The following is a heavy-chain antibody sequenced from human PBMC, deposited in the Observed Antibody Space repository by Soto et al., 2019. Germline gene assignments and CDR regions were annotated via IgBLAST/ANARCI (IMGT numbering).Heavy chain of an antibody. V-gene: IGHV4-31*03. CDR3: ATGTNCSGGSCYSGPFDY. CDR2: IYYSGST. D-gene: IGHD2-15*01. CDR1: GGSISSGGYY. J-gene: IGHJ4*02. Sequence: SETLSLTCTVSGGSISSGGYYWSWIRQHPGKGLEWIGYIYYSGSTYYNPSLKSRVTISVDTSKNQFSLKLSSVTAADTAVYYCATGTNCSGGSCYSGPFDYWGQGTLVTAPQ.